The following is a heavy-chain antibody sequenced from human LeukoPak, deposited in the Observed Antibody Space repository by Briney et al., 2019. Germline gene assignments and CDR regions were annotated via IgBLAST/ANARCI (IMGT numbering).Heavy chain of an antibody. J-gene: IGHJ4*02. CDR2: IKSKTDGGTT. CDR3: TTELRPWGLWFLKSHFDY. V-gene: IGHV3-15*01. D-gene: IGHD3-10*01. CDR1: GFTFSNAG. Sequence: GGSLRLSCAASGFTFSNAGMSWVRQAPGKGLEWVGRIKSKTDGGTTDYAAPVKGRFTISRDDSKNTLYLQMNSLKTEDTAVYYCTTELRPWGLWFLKSHFDYWGQGTLVTVSS.